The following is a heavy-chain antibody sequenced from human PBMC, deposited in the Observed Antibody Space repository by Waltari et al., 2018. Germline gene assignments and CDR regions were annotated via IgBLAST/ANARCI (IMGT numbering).Heavy chain of an antibody. D-gene: IGHD4-17*01. CDR2: IRPDGNEK. CDR1: GIPFSRHW. CDR3: ARDPSYGAIDY. V-gene: IGHV3-7*01. Sequence: EVPLVESGGGLVQPGGSLRLSCAASGIPFSRHWMRWVRQAPGKGLEWVANIRPDGNEKYYVDSVKGRLTISRDNAKNSLYLQMNSLRVEDTAVYFCARDPSYGAIDYWGQGTLVTVSS. J-gene: IGHJ4*02.